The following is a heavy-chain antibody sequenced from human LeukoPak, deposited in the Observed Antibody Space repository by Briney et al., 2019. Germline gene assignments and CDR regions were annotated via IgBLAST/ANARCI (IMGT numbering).Heavy chain of an antibody. CDR2: IYSGGST. CDR3: ARYGPTGYRKAFDY. J-gene: IGHJ4*02. D-gene: IGHD6-13*01. Sequence: GGSLRLSCAASGFTVSSNYMSWVRQAPGKGLEWVSVIYSGGSTYYADSVKGRFTTSRDNSKNTLYLQMNSLRAEDTAVYYCARYGPTGYRKAFDYWGQGTLVTVSS. V-gene: IGHV3-66*01. CDR1: GFTVSSNY.